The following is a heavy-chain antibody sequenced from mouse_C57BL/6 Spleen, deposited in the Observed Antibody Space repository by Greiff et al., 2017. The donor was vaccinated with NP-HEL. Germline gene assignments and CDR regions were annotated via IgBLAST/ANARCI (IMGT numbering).Heavy chain of an antibody. CDR3: TKDPDYYGSSPFAY. V-gene: IGHV1-15*01. CDR2: IDPETGGT. CDR1: GYTFTDYE. Sequence: VQLQQSGAELVRPGASVTLSCKASGYTFTDYEMHWVKQTPVHGLEWIGAIDPETGGTAYNQKSKGKAILTADKSSSTAYMELRSLTAEDSAVYYCTKDPDYYGSSPFAYWGQGTLVTVSA. D-gene: IGHD1-1*01. J-gene: IGHJ3*01.